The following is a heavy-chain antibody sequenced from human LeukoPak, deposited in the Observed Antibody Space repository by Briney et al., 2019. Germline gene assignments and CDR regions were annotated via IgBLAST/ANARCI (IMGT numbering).Heavy chain of an antibody. CDR2: IYYSGST. Sequence: PSETLSLTCTVSDDSISSSSYHWGWIRQPPGKGLEWIGSIYYSGSTYYNPSLKSRVTISVDTSKNQFSLRLSSVTAADTAVYYCARERRDGYKVYFDYWGQETLVTVSS. J-gene: IGHJ4*02. D-gene: IGHD5-24*01. CDR1: DDSISSSSYH. V-gene: IGHV4-39*07. CDR3: ARERRDGYKVYFDY.